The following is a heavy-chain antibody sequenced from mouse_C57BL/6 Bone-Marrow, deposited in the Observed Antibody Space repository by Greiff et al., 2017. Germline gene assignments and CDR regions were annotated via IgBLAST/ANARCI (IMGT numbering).Heavy chain of an antibody. CDR1: GYAFSSYW. D-gene: IGHD2-4*01. J-gene: IGHJ2*01. CDR3: ARYRGPMITTEVYFDY. CDR2: IYPGDGDT. V-gene: IGHV1-80*01. Sequence: QVQLKQSGAELVKPGASVKISCKASGYAFSSYWMNWVKQRPGKGLEWIGQIYPGDGDTNYNGKFKGKATLTADKSSSTAYMQLSSLTSEDSAVYFCARYRGPMITTEVYFDYWGQGTTLTVSS.